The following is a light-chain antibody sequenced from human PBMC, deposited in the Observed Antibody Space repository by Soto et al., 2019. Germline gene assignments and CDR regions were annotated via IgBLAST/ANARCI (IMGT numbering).Light chain of an antibody. CDR1: SSDIGAYNY. CDR3: SSYGGSKV. J-gene: IGLJ3*02. CDR2: EVT. Sequence: QSALTQPPSASGSPGQSVTISCTGTSSDIGAYNYVSWYQQHPGKASKLMIYEVTKRPSGVPDRFSGSKSGNTASLTVSGLQAEDEADYYCSSYGGSKVFGGGTKLTVL. V-gene: IGLV2-8*01.